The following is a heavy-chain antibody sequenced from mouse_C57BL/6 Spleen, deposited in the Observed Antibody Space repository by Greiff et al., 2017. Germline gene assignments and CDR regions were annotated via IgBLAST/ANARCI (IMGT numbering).Heavy chain of an antibody. CDR1: GFSLTSYG. V-gene: IGHV2-3*01. J-gene: IGHJ3*01. CDR2: IWGDGST. D-gene: IGHD2-5*01. CDR3: AKEGAYYSNWGFAY. Sequence: VKVVESGPGLVAPSQSLSITCTVSGFSLTSYGVSWVRQPPGKGLEWLGVIWGDGSTNYHSALISRLSISKDNSKSQVFLKLNSLQTDDTATYYCAKEGAYYSNWGFAYWGQGTLVTVSA.